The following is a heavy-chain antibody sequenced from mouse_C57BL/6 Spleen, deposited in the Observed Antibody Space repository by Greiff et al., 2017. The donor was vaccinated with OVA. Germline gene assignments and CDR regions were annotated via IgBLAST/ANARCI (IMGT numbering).Heavy chain of an antibody. V-gene: IGHV1-82*01. CDR3: AKIYYGSSYSMDY. D-gene: IGHD1-1*01. Sequence: VQLQQSGPELVKPGASVKISCKASGYAFSSSWMNWVKQRPGKGLEWIGRIYPGDGDTNYNGKFKGKATLTADKSSSTAYMKLSSLTSEDSAVYYCAKIYYGSSYSMDYWGQGTSVTVSS. CDR2: IYPGDGDT. J-gene: IGHJ4*01. CDR1: GYAFSSSW.